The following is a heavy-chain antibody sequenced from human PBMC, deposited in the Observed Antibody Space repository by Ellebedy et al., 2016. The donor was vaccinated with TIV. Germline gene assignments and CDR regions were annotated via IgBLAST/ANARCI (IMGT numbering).Heavy chain of an antibody. CDR1: GGTFSSYY. CDR3: ARVLTEHFYDSSGRFYGWFDP. J-gene: IGHJ5*02. CDR2: VIPVLGIP. V-gene: IGHV1-69*10. Sequence: AASVKVSCKSSGGTFSSYYMTWVRQAPGQGLEWLGGVIPVLGIPDHAQKFQGRVAITADKSTSTADMELRSLTSEDTAVYYCARVLTEHFYDSSGRFYGWFDPWGQGTLVTVSS. D-gene: IGHD3-22*01.